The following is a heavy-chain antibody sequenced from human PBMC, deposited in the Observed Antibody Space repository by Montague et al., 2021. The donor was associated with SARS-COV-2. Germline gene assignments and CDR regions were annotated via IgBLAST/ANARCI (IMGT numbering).Heavy chain of an antibody. CDR1: GDSVSSKSVA. V-gene: IGHV6-1*01. J-gene: IGHJ3*02. CDR3: ASSGITLTGLDAFDI. Sequence: CAISGDSVSSKSVAWNWIRQSPSRGLEWLGRTYYRSKWDSDYAESVKGXLIITPDTSKNLVSLQLNSVIPEDTAVYFCASSGITLTGLDAFDIWGQGTMVTVSS. CDR2: TYYRSKWDS. D-gene: IGHD3-9*01.